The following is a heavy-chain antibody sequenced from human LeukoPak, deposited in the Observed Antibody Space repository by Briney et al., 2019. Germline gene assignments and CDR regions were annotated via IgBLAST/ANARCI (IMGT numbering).Heavy chain of an antibody. V-gene: IGHV3-30*18. J-gene: IGHJ4*02. CDR2: ISYDGSNE. CDR3: AKDRGVVPAADYHFDY. D-gene: IGHD2-2*01. Sequence: PGGSLRLSCAASGFTFSSYGMHWVRQAPGKGLEWVAVISYDGSNEYYADSVKGRFTISRDNSKNTLYLQMNSLRAEDTAVYYCAKDRGVVPAADYHFDYWGQGTLVTVSS. CDR1: GFTFSSYG.